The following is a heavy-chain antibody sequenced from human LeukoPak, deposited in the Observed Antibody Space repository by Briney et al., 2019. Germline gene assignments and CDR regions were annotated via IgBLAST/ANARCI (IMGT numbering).Heavy chain of an antibody. J-gene: IGHJ5*02. D-gene: IGHD3-10*01. V-gene: IGHV1-3*01. Sequence: ASVKVSCKASGYTFTNYALHWVRQAPGQRLEWMGWINGGNGDTRYSQQFQGRVTITRDTSASTTYMELSSLKYDDTAVYYCARDSGGGDGSCRLDPWGQGTLVTVSS. CDR2: INGGNGDT. CDR1: GYTFTNYA. CDR3: ARDSGGGDGSCRLDP.